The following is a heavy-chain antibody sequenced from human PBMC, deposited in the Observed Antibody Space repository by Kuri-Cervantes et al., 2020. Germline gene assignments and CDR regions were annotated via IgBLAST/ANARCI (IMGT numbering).Heavy chain of an antibody. J-gene: IGHJ3*02. Sequence: GESLKISCAASGFTFSTSAIHWVRQAPDKGLEWLAVMAHDDENNKSYADSVKGRFTISRDNSKNTLYLQMNSLRAEDTAVYYCARDRDCSSTSCYNVFDIWGQGTMVTVSS. CDR1: GFTFSTSA. V-gene: IGHV3-30*01. CDR3: ARDRDCSSTSCYNVFDI. D-gene: IGHD2-2*02. CDR2: MAHDDENNK.